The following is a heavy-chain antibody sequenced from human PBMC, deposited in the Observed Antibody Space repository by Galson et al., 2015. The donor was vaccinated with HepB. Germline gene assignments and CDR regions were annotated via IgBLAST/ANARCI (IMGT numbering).Heavy chain of an antibody. J-gene: IGHJ2*01. V-gene: IGHV3-30*03. CDR3: ASYGDNPHWYFDL. CDR2: ISYDGSNK. Sequence: SLRLSCAASGFTFSSYGMHWVRQAPGKGLEWVAVISYDGSNKYYADSVKGRFTISRDNSKNTLYLQMNSLRAEDTAVYYCASYGDNPHWYFDLWGRGTLVTVSS. D-gene: IGHD4-17*01. CDR1: GFTFSSYG.